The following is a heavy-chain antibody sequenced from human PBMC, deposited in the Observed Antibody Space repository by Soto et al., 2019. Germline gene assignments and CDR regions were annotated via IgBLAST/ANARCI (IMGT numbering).Heavy chain of an antibody. CDR1: GFAFGSYW. D-gene: IGHD6-25*01. CDR2: IKQDGSEM. V-gene: IGHV3-7*01. J-gene: IGHJ4*02. Sequence: EVKLEESGGDLVQPGGSLRLSCGASGFAFGSYWMTWVRQAPGKGLEWVANIKQDGSEMHYVDSVKGRFVISRDNAKSSLYLQMNSLRDEDTAVYYCTSYPLGFWGQGTLVTVSS. CDR3: TSYPLGF.